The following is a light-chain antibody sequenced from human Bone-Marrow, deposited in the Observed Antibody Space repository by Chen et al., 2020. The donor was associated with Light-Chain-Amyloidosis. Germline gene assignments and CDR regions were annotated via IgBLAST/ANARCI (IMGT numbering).Light chain of an antibody. J-gene: IGKJ2*01. CDR2: VAS. Sequence: DIQMTQSPSSLSASVGDRVTITCRASQSINTYLHWYQQTPGKAPKLLIYVASSLQGGVPSRFSGSGSGTDFTLTISSLQPEDFATYYCQQSYSIPDTFGQGTKLDIK. V-gene: IGKV1-39*01. CDR3: QQSYSIPDT. CDR1: QSINTY.